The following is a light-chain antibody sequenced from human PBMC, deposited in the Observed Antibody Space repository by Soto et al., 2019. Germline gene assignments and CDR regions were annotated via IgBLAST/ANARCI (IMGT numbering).Light chain of an antibody. CDR3: PPYGSSPRT. J-gene: IGKJ1*01. CDR2: GTS. V-gene: IGKV3-20*01. Sequence: MLLTQSPGTLSLSPGERATLSCRASQCVSSTYLAFYQQKPGQAPRLLISGTSSRATGIPTSFSGSGSGTDFTLSITRLEPEDFAAYYCPPYGSSPRTFGQGTKVDIK. CDR1: QCVSSTY.